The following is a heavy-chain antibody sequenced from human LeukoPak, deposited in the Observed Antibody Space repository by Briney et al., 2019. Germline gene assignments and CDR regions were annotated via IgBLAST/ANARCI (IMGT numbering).Heavy chain of an antibody. CDR1: GGSISSYY. V-gene: IGHV4-59*01. CDR3: ARSLWFGEVYMDV. D-gene: IGHD3-10*01. J-gene: IGHJ6*03. CDR2: IYNSGST. Sequence: SETLSLTCTVSGGSISSYYWSWIRQPPGKGLEWIGYIYNSGSTNYNPSLKSRVTISADTSKNQSSLKLSSVTAADTAVYYCARSLWFGEVYMDVWGKGTTVTISS.